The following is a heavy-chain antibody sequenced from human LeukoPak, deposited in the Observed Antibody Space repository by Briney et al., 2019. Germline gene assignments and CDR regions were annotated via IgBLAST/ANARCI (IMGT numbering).Heavy chain of an antibody. CDR3: AREARNYDYVPGNWFDP. V-gene: IGHV1-2*02. CDR1: GYSFTDYY. Sequence: ASVTVSCKASGYSFTDYYIHWVRLAPGQGLEWMGSINPNSGGTNYAQKFQGRVTMTRDTSISTAYMELSRLRSDDTAVYYCAREARNYDYVPGNWFDPWGQGTLVTVSS. CDR2: INPNSGGT. J-gene: IGHJ5*02. D-gene: IGHD3-16*01.